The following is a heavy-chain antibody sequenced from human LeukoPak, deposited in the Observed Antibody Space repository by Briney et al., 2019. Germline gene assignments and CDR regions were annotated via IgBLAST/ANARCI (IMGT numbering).Heavy chain of an antibody. CDR1: GGSFSGYY. CDR2: INHSGST. CDR3: ARSRVFGSGSYYLSSSLYFDY. J-gene: IGHJ4*02. Sequence: SETLSLTCAVYGGSFSGYYWSWIRQPPGKGLEWIGEINHSGSTNYNPSLKSRVTISVDTSKNQFSLKLSSVTAADTAVYYCARSRVFGSGSYYLSSSLYFDYWGQGTLVTVSS. V-gene: IGHV4-34*01. D-gene: IGHD3-10*01.